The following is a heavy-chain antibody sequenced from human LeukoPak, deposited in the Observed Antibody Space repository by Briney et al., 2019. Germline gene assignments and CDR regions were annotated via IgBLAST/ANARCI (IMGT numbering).Heavy chain of an antibody. Sequence: ASVKVSCKASGYTFTRYGINWVRQAPGQGLEWMGWISAYNGNTNYAQKLQGRVTMTTDTSTSAAYMELRSLRSDDTAVYYCARDRGKSLGNYVLPDYWGQGTLVTVSS. CDR1: GYTFTRYG. CDR2: ISAYNGNT. CDR3: ARDRGKSLGNYVLPDY. D-gene: IGHD4-11*01. J-gene: IGHJ4*02. V-gene: IGHV1-18*01.